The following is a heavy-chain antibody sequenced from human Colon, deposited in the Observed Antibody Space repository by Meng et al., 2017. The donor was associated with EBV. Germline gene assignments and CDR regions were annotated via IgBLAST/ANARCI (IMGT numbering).Heavy chain of an antibody. D-gene: IGHD7-27*01. Sequence: LQLQDSGPGLVKPSQTLSLTCVVSGDSVTNGGYSWSWIRQPPGKGLEWIGYIYHSGSTKYNPSLKSRVTISVDTSKNQFSLKLSSVTAADTAVYYCARDTSTWGNKGLDHWGQGILVTVSS. CDR1: GDSVTNGGYS. J-gene: IGHJ4*02. CDR3: ARDTSTWGNKGLDH. CDR2: IYHSGST. V-gene: IGHV4-30-2*01.